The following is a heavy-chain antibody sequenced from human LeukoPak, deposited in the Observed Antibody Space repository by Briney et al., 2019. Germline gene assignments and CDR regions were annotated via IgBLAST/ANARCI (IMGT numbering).Heavy chain of an antibody. Sequence: GGSLRLSCAASGFTVSSNYMSWVRQAPGKGLEWVSAISSSSSYIYYADSVKGRFTISRGNSKNTLYLQMNSLRAEDTAVYYCARGIDSSGWHPKYDYWGQGTLVTVSS. CDR3: ARGIDSSGWHPKYDY. J-gene: IGHJ4*02. D-gene: IGHD6-19*01. V-gene: IGHV3-21*01. CDR2: ISSSSSYI. CDR1: GFTVSSNY.